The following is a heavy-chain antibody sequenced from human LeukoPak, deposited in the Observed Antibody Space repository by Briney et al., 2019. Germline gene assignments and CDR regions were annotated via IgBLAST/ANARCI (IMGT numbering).Heavy chain of an antibody. V-gene: IGHV7-4-1*02. CDR2: INTNTGNP. J-gene: IGHJ3*02. D-gene: IGHD4-11*01. Sequence: ASVKVSCKASGYTFTSYAMNWVRQAPGQGLEWMGWINTNTGNPTYAQGFTGRFVFSLDTSVSTAYLQISSLKAEDTAVYYCARDRAYSNYDYADAFDIWGQGTMVTVSS. CDR1: GYTFTSYA. CDR3: ARDRAYSNYDYADAFDI.